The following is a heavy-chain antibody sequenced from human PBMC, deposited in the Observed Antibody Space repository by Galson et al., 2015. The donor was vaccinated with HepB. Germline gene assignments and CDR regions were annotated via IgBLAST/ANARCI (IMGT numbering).Heavy chain of an antibody. V-gene: IGHV3-66*01. CDR2: IYGGNRT. CDR1: GFTVSSNY. Sequence: SLRLSCAASGFTVSSNYMSWVRQAPGKGLECVSVIYGGNRTNYADSVKGRFTISRDTSKNTLYLQMNSLRAEDTAVYYCARDGSDAYYFDYWGQGTLVTVSS. J-gene: IGHJ4*02. D-gene: IGHD5-12*01. CDR3: ARDGSDAYYFDY.